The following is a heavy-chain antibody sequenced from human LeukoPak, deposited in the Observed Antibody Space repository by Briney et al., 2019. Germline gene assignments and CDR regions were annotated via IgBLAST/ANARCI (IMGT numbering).Heavy chain of an antibody. D-gene: IGHD3-22*01. Sequence: PGGSLRLSCAASGFTVSSNYMSWVRQAPGKGLEWVSVIYSGGSTYYADSVKGRFTISRDNSKNTLYLQMNSLRAEDTAVYYCARDGGVGLGRYYYDSSGYPQYYFDYWGQGTLVTVSS. CDR3: ARDGGVGLGRYYYDSSGYPQYYFDY. V-gene: IGHV3-53*05. CDR2: IYSGGST. CDR1: GFTVSSNY. J-gene: IGHJ4*02.